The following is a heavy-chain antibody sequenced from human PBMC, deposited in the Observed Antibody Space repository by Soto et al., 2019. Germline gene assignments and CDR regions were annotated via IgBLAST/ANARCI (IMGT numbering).Heavy chain of an antibody. V-gene: IGHV3-30*18. D-gene: IGHD2-21*02. CDR2: ISYDGSNK. CDR1: GFTFSSYG. CDR3: AKVGSDWWDTYYYYGMDV. J-gene: IGHJ6*02. Sequence: GGSLRLSCAASGFTFSSYGMHWVRQAPGKGLEWVAVISYDGSNKYYADSVKGRFTISRDNSKNTLYLQMNSLRAEDTAVYYSAKVGSDWWDTYYYYGMDVWGQGTTVTVSS.